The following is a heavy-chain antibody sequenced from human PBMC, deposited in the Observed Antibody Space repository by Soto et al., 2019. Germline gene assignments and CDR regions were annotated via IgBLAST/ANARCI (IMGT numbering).Heavy chain of an antibody. CDR2: IYYSGST. J-gene: IGHJ6*02. D-gene: IGHD5-18*01. V-gene: IGHV4-30-4*01. Sequence: QLQLQESGPGLVKPSETLSLTCSVSGGTITRGDHFWSWVRQSPGKGLEWLGYIYYSGSTYYNPSLKGRVRMTSDTSKRLFSLNLSSVTAADTAVFYCGRGQTAIDVWGQGTTVTVSS. CDR3: GRGQTAIDV. CDR1: GGTITRGDHF.